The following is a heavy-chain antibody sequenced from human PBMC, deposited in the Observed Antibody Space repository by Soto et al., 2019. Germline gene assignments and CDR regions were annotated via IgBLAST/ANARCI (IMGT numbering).Heavy chain of an antibody. V-gene: IGHV4-59*08. D-gene: IGHD5-12*01. CDR1: GGSISTYY. CDR3: ARHTDXVSSTVYN. Sequence: PSDTLCLTCTVAGGSISTYYWSWVRQPPGKGLEWIGYIYHSGSTNYNPSLESRVTMSVDTSKNQFSLKLSSVAAADTAVYYCARHTDXVSSTVYNWXQG. CDR2: IYHSGST. J-gene: IGHJ4*02.